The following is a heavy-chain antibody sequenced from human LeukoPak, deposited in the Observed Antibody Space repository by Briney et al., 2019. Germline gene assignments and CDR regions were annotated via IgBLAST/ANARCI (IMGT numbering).Heavy chain of an antibody. CDR3: ARELGGGSYYYDY. V-gene: IGHV1-18*01. CDR2: ISAYNGNT. CDR1: GYTFTSYG. J-gene: IGHJ4*02. Sequence: ASVNVSFKASGYTFTSYGISWVGQAPGQGREGMGWISAYNGNTNYAQKLQGRVTMTTDTSTSTAYLELRSLRSDDTAMYYCARELGGGSYYYDYWGQGTLVTVSS. D-gene: IGHD3-10*01.